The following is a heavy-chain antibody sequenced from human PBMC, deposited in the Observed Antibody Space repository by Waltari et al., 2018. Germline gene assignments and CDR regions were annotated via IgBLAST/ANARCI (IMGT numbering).Heavy chain of an antibody. CDR1: GYTFNTYD. J-gene: IGHJ4*02. CDR3: ARGPTSHYDFWSGYYTDTYYFDC. Sequence: QVQLVQSGAEVKKPGASVKVSCKASGYTFNTYDINWVRQATGQGLEWMGWMNPNSGNTGYAQKFQGRVTITRNTSISTAYMELSSLRSEDTAVYYCARGPTSHYDFWSGYYTDTYYFDCWGQGTLVTVSS. V-gene: IGHV1-8*03. D-gene: IGHD3-3*01. CDR2: MNPNSGNT.